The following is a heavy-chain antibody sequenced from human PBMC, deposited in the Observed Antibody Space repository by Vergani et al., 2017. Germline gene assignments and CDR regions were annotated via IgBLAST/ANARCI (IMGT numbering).Heavy chain of an antibody. V-gene: IGHV3-9*01. D-gene: IGHD5-12*01. Sequence: EVQLLESGGDLVQPGGSLRLSCAASGITFWQFGMHWVRQGPGKGLEWVSGISWNSGAVDYADSVRGRFTISRDNAKNSLFLEMNSLRFEDTAVYFCTKGSVYYHDSAGHGYDPYTGFDLWGQGTLVTVSS. CDR1: GITFWQFG. CDR2: ISWNSGAV. CDR3: TKGSVYYHDSAGHGYDPYTGFDL. J-gene: IGHJ3*01.